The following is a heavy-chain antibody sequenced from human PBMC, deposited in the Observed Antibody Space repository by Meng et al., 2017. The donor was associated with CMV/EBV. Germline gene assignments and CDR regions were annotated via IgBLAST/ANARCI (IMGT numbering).Heavy chain of an antibody. D-gene: IGHD3-22*01. CDR1: GYTFTGYY. CDR3: ARELRGSYDSSEPRWFDP. J-gene: IGHJ5*02. CDR2: INPNSGGT. Sequence: ASVKVSCKASGYTFTGYYMHWVRQAPGQGLEWMGWINPNSGGTNYAQKFQGRVNMTRDTSISTAYMELSRLRSDDTAVYYCARELRGSYDSSEPRWFDPWGQGTLVTVSS. V-gene: IGHV1-2*02.